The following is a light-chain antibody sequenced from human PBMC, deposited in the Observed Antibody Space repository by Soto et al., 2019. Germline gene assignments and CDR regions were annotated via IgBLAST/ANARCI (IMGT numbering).Light chain of an antibody. CDR3: HQYDNRPFT. Sequence: DIQMTQSPSSLSASVGDRVTITCQASRDIDNYLNWYQQKPGKAPNLLIYDASNLETGLPLRFRGSSSGTHCTLTISRLQPEDIGTYYCHQYDNRPFTFGKGTKV. CDR1: RDIDNY. J-gene: IGKJ2*01. V-gene: IGKV1-33*01. CDR2: DAS.